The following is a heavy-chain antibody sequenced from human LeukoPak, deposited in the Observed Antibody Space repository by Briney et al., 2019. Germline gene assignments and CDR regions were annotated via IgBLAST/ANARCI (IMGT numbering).Heavy chain of an antibody. CDR2: INPNSGGT. Sequence: ASVKVSCKASGYTFTGYYIHWVRQAPRQGLEWMGWINPNSGGTNYAQKFQGRVTMTRDTSISTAYMELSRLRSEDTAVYYCARGSFGGTGTSSWKNWFDPWGQGTLVTVSS. D-gene: IGHD1-1*01. J-gene: IGHJ5*02. CDR3: ARGSFGGTGTSSWKNWFDP. CDR1: GYTFTGYY. V-gene: IGHV1-2*02.